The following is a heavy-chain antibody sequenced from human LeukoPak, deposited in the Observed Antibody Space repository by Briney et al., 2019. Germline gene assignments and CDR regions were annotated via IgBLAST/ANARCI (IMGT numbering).Heavy chain of an antibody. J-gene: IGHJ4*02. D-gene: IGHD3-22*01. V-gene: IGHV4-61*01. CDR1: GGSISSSSYY. Sequence: SETLSLTCTVSGGSISSSSYYWSWIRQPPGKGLEWIGYIYYSGSTNYNPSLKSRVTISVDTSKNQFSLKLSSVTAADTAVYYCARVAYDSSVDYWGQGTLVTVSS. CDR2: IYYSGST. CDR3: ARVAYDSSVDY.